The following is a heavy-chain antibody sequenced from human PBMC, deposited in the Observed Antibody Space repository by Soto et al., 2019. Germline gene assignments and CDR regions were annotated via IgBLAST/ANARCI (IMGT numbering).Heavy chain of an antibody. V-gene: IGHV4-59*13. J-gene: IGHJ6*03. CDR3: ARDRIGTTGTPCYMDV. D-gene: IGHD1-1*01. CDR1: GGSISSYY. Sequence: SETLSLTCTVSGGSISSYYWSWIRQPPGKGLEWIGYIYYSGSTNYNPSLKSRVTISVDTSKNQFSLKLSSVTAADTAVYYCARDRIGTTGTPCYMDVWGKGTTVTVSS. CDR2: IYYSGST.